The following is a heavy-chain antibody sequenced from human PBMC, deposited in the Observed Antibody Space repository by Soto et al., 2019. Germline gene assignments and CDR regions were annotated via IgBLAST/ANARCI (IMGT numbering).Heavy chain of an antibody. Sequence: SETLSLTCIVSNGSISSRSSYWGWIRQTPGKGLEWIGSIYYSGNTYYNPSLKSRVTISVDTSKNQFSLKLSSVTAADTAVYYCAANFWSGYYMGNWFDPWGQGTLVTVSS. J-gene: IGHJ5*02. CDR1: NGSISSRSSY. V-gene: IGHV4-39*01. D-gene: IGHD3-3*01. CDR3: AANFWSGYYMGNWFDP. CDR2: IYYSGNT.